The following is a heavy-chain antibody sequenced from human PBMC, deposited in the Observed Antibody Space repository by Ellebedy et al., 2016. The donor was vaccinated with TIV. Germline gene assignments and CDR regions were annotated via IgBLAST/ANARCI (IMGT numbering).Heavy chain of an antibody. J-gene: IGHJ4*02. D-gene: IGHD7-27*01. CDR1: GFTFDDYA. V-gene: IGHV3-9*01. CDR2: ISWRGHYI. CDR3: TKDRLRGIWGGSGRDY. Sequence: GGSLRLSCAASGFTFDDYAMHWVRQAPGKGLEWVSGISWRGHYIGYADSVRGRFTISRGNAKNSLYLQMNSLRIEDTAVYYCTKDRLRGIWGGSGRDYWGQGTLVTVSS.